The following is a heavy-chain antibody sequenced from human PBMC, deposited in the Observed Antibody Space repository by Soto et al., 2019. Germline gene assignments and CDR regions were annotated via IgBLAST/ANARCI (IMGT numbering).Heavy chain of an antibody. D-gene: IGHD6-19*01. CDR2: IIPICGTA. Sequence: QVQLVQSGAEVKKPGSSVKVSCKASGGTFSSYAISWVRQAPGQGLEWMGGIIPICGTANYAQKFQGRVTITADESTITAYMELSSLRSEDTAVYYCARPVAGPSGMDVWGQGTTVTVSS. CDR1: GGTFSSYA. J-gene: IGHJ6*02. CDR3: ARPVAGPSGMDV. V-gene: IGHV1-69*12.